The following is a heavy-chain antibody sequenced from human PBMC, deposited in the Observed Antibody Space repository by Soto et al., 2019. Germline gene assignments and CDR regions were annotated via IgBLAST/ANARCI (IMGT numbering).Heavy chain of an antibody. CDR1: GYTFTSYA. CDR2: INAGNGNT. CDR3: ARDLRVPKGFFY. V-gene: IGHV1-3*01. D-gene: IGHD2-2*01. J-gene: IGHJ4*02. Sequence: QVQLVQSGAEVKKPGASVKVSCKASGYTFTSYAMHWVRQAPGQRLEWMGWINAGNGNTKYSQKFQGRVTITRDKSASTAYMELSSLRSEDTAVYYCARDLRVPKGFFYWGQGTLVTVSS.